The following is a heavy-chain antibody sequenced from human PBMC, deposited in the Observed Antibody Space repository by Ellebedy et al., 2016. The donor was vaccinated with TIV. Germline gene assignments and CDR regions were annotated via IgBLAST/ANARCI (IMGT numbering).Heavy chain of an antibody. CDR1: GFPFSSYA. D-gene: IGHD6-19*01. V-gene: IGHV3-21*01. CDR3: ASSSAWKYYFDY. CDR2: IRSRSSYI. J-gene: IGHJ4*02. Sequence: PGGSLRLSFAASGFPFSSYAMSWVRQAPGQGLAWVSSIRSRSSYIYYADSVKGRVTISRDNAKNSLYLQMNSLRAEDTAVYDCASSSAWKYYFDYWGQGTLVTVSS.